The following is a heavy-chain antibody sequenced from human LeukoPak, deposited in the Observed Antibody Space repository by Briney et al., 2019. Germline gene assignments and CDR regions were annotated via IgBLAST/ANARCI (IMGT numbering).Heavy chain of an antibody. J-gene: IGHJ6*04. D-gene: IGHD2-2*01. CDR2: ISYDVSNK. CDR1: GFTFSSSS. Sequence: GGSLRLSCAASGFTFSSSSMHWVRQAPGKGLEWVAVISYDVSNKYYADSVKGRFTISRDNSKNTLYLQMNSLRAEDTAVSYCARAHRVRSTSRQPVMDGMDVWGKGTTVTVSS. V-gene: IGHV3-30*04. CDR3: ARAHRVRSTSRQPVMDGMDV.